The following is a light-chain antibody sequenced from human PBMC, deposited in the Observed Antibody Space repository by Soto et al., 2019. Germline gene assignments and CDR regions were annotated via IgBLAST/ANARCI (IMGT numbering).Light chain of an antibody. V-gene: IGLV2-8*01. CDR1: SSDVGGYNY. CDR3: SSYAGSSNV. Sequence: QAVVTQPPSASGSPGQSVAISCTGTSSDVGGYNYVSWYQQHPGKAPKLMIYEVNKRPSGVPDRFSGSKSGNTASLTVSGLQAEDKADYYCSSYAGSSNVFGTGTKLTVL. CDR2: EVN. J-gene: IGLJ1*01.